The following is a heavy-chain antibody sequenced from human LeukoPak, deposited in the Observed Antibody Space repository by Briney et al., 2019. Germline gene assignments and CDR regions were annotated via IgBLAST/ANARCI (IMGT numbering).Heavy chain of an antibody. J-gene: IGHJ4*02. CDR1: AFXFRSYA. V-gene: IGHV3-23*01. D-gene: IGHD1-14*01. CDR3: AKPKDNPLYCFDY. Sequence: GGSLRLSCAASAFXFRSYAMSWVRQAGGKGLEWVSAISGSGGSTYYADSVKGRFTISRDNSKNTLYLQMSGLRAEDTAVYYCAKPKDNPLYCFDYWGQGTLVTVSS. CDR2: ISGSGGST.